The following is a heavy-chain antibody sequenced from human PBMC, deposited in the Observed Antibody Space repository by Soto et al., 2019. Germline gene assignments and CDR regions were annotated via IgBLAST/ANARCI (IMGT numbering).Heavy chain of an antibody. CDR3: AGVVWFRGMDV. CDR2: TYYRSKWIH. Sequence: LSLTCDISGDSVSSSSAAWNWIRQSPSRGLEWLGRTYYRSKWIHEYTVSMESRITINPDTSKNQFSLHIYSVTPEDTAVYYCAGVVWFRGMDVWGQGTPVTVSS. J-gene: IGHJ6*02. CDR1: GDSVSSSSAA. V-gene: IGHV6-1*01. D-gene: IGHD3-16*01.